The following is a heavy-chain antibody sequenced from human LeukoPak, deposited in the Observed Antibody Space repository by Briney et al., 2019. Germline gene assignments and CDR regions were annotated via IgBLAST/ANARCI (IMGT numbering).Heavy chain of an antibody. CDR1: GFTFGDYA. D-gene: IGHD4-17*01. J-gene: IGHJ4*02. CDR3: AKRPSDYGDYVSYFDY. CDR2: ISDDGRNK. Sequence: GGSLRLSCTASGFTFGDYAMSWVRQAPGKGLEWVGVISDDGRNKKYADSVKGRFTISRDNSKDTLYLQMNSLRDEDTAVYYCAKRPSDYGDYVSYFDYWGQGTLVTVSS. V-gene: IGHV3-30-3*02.